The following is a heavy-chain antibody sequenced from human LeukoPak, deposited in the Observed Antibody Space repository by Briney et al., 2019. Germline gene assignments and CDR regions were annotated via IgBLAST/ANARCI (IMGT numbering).Heavy chain of an antibody. V-gene: IGHV1-2*02. CDR3: ARGPTRYCSGGSCYSLGAFDI. CDR1: GYTFTGYY. J-gene: IGHJ3*02. CDR2: INPNSGGT. Sequence: GASVKVSCKASGYTFTGYYMHWVRQAPGQGLEWMGWINPNSGGTNYAQKFQGRVTMTRDTSISTAYMELSRLRSDDTAVYYCARGPTRYCSGGSCYSLGAFDIWGQGTMVTVSS. D-gene: IGHD2-15*01.